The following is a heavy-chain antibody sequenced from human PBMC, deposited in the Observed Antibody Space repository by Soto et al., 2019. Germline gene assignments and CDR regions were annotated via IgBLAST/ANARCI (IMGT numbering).Heavy chain of an antibody. CDR3: ARVAYSSGWYRGIDY. J-gene: IGHJ4*02. D-gene: IGHD6-19*01. CDR2: IYTSGST. CDR1: NSYIVNNY. Sequence: TMSQNCSISNSYIVNNYCRWISQSARKGLEWSGRIYTSGSTNYNPSLKCRFTMSVETSKNQFSLMVSSVTAADTAVYYCARVAYSSGWYRGIDYWGQGTLVTVS. V-gene: IGHV4-4*07.